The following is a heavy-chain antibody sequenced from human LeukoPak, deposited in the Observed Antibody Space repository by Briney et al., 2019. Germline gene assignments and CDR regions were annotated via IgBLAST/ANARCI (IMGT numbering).Heavy chain of an antibody. CDR1: GFTFGGYG. Sequence: PGRSLRLSCAGSGFTFGGYGMHWFRQTPGKGLEWVAVIAYDGSRAFYADSVKGRFTISRDNSKNTMSVQMDDLRAEDTAVYYCTRYNNAHFDYWGQGTRVTVPS. J-gene: IGHJ4*02. D-gene: IGHD1-14*01. V-gene: IGHV3-33*01. CDR2: IAYDGSRA. CDR3: TRYNNAHFDY.